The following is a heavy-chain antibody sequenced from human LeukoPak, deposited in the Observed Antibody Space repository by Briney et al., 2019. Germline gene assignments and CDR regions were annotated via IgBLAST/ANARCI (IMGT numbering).Heavy chain of an antibody. CDR1: GYTFTDHY. CDR3: ARVFSPYYYDSSGYYPTPNFDY. D-gene: IGHD3-22*01. J-gene: IGHJ4*02. CDR2: INPNSGGT. Sequence: ASVKVSCKASGYTFTDHYMHWVRQAPGQGLEWMGWINPNSGGTNYAQKFQGRVTMTRDTSISTAYMELSRLRSDDTAVYYCARVFSPYYYDSSGYYPTPNFDYWGQGTLVTVSS. V-gene: IGHV1-2*02.